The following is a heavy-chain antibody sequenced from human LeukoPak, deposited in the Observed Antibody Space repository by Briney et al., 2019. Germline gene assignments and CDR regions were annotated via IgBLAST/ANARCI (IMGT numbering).Heavy chain of an antibody. V-gene: IGHV3-73*01. J-gene: IGHJ4*02. D-gene: IGHD3-10*01. CDR1: GFTFSGSA. Sequence: GGSLRLSCAASGFTFSGSAMHWVRQASGKGLEWVGRIRSKANSYATAYAASVKGRFTISRDDSKNTAYLQMNSLKTEDTAVYYCAVPYGFGELLYRFDYWGQGTLVTVSS. CDR3: AVPYGFGELLYRFDY. CDR2: IRSKANSYAT.